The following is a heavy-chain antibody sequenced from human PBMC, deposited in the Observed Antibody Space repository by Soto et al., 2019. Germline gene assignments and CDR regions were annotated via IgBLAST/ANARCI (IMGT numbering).Heavy chain of an antibody. CDR2: IYPSGTT. CDR3: ARSAGWYAIHS. CDR1: GDSVSSNYY. J-gene: IGHJ4*02. D-gene: IGHD6-19*01. V-gene: IGHV4-4*02. Sequence: QVQLQESGPGLVKPSGTLSLTCAVSGDSVSSNYYWCWVHQSPGKGLEWIGEIYPSGTTNYNPSLKSRVTISLDKSNNQFSLNLISVAAADTAVYFCARSAGWYAIHSWGPGTLVTVSS.